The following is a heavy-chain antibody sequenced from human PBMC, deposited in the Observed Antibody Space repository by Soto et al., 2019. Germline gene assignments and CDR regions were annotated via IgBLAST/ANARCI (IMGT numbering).Heavy chain of an antibody. CDR1: GYTFTDYD. D-gene: IGHD2-15*01. CDR2: MNPNSGET. J-gene: IGHJ5*02. CDR3: ARVAVAARPRWYNWFDP. Sequence: QEQLVQSGAEVKKPGASVKVSCKTSGYTFTDYDINWVRQATGQGLEWIGWMNPNSGETGDAQKFQGRVTMTRSASLSPAYLELSSLRSEDTAVYYCARVAVAARPRWYNWFDPWGQGTLVTVSS. V-gene: IGHV1-8*01.